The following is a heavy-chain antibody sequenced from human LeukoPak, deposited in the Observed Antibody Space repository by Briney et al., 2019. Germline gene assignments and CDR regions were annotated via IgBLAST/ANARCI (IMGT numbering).Heavy chain of an antibody. CDR1: GFTFSSYA. CDR2: ISGDSIT. Sequence: PGGSLRLSCAASGFTFSSYAMHWVRQAPGKGLEWVSYISGDSITYHADSVKGRFTISRDNAKNSLYLQMNSLRDEDTAVYYCARGYTYGHDYWGQGTLVTVSS. J-gene: IGHJ4*02. V-gene: IGHV3-48*02. D-gene: IGHD5-18*01. CDR3: ARGYTYGHDY.